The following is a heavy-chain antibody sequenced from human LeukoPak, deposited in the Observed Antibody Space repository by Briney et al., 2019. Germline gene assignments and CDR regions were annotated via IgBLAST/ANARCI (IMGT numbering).Heavy chain of an antibody. V-gene: IGHV3-9*01. CDR1: GFMFDDYA. J-gene: IGHJ4*02. CDR2: INWNGDSI. D-gene: IGHD3-22*01. Sequence: AGRSLRLSCAASGFMFDDYAISWVRQAPGKGLEWVSGINWNGDSIDYADSVKGRFTISRDNAKNSVYLQMNSLRTEDTALYYCAKGLMTYYYDGSGYYSPSDYWGQGTLVTVSS. CDR3: AKGLMTYYYDGSGYYSPSDY.